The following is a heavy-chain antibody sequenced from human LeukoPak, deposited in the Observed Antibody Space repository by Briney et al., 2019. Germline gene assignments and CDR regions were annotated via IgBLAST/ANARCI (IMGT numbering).Heavy chain of an antibody. CDR2: ISAYNGNT. CDR3: ARDRQQWLVTNWFDP. Sequence: ASVKVSCKASGYTFTSYGISWVRQAPGQGLERMGWISAYNGNTNYAQKLQGRVTMTTDTSTSTAYMELRSLRSDDTAVYYCARDRQQWLVTNWFDPWGQGTLVTVSS. J-gene: IGHJ5*02. CDR1: GYTFTSYG. D-gene: IGHD6-19*01. V-gene: IGHV1-18*01.